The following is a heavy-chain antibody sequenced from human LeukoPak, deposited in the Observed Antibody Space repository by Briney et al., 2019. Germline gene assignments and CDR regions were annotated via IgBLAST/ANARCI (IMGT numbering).Heavy chain of an antibody. Sequence: GGSLRLSCGASGFTFDAYPLHWVRQAPGKGLEWVAVISYDGIIKYYADSVKGRFAISRDNPKNTLYLQMNSLRAEDTAVYYCARGAGYNYPYYFDYWGQGTLVTVSS. D-gene: IGHD5-24*01. CDR2: ISYDGIIK. CDR3: ARGAGYNYPYYFDY. CDR1: GFTFDAYP. V-gene: IGHV3-30*09. J-gene: IGHJ4*02.